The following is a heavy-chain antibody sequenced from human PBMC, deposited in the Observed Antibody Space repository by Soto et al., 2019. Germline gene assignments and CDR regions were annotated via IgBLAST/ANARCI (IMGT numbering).Heavy chain of an antibody. CDR1: GGTFSSYA. D-gene: IGHD2-2*01. V-gene: IGHV1-69*13. J-gene: IGHJ5*02. CDR3: AREISLSGPAASTVTWSDP. Sequence: VASVKVSCKASGGTFSSYAISWVRQAPGQGLEWMGGIIPIFGTANYAQKFQGRVTITADESTSTAYMELSSLRSEDTAGYYCAREISLSGPAASTVTWSDPWGQGTLSPV. CDR2: IIPIFGTA.